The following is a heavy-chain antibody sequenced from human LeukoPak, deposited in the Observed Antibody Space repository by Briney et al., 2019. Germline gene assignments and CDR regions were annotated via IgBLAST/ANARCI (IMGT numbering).Heavy chain of an antibody. Sequence: SETLSLTCIVSGDSISSSNYYWGWIRQPPGKGLEWIGTIYYSGSTYYNPSLKSRVTISVDTSKNHFSLKLSSVTAADTAVYYCARQRLEWHYYDSSGYYYFDYWGQGALVTVSS. CDR2: IYYSGST. CDR1: GDSISSSNYY. V-gene: IGHV4-39*07. J-gene: IGHJ4*02. CDR3: ARQRLEWHYYDSSGYYYFDY. D-gene: IGHD3-22*01.